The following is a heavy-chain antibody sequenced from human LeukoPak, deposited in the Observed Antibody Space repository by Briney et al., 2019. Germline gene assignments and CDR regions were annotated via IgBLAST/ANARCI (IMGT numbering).Heavy chain of an antibody. CDR3: AVGYDSSGYYYLLDY. CDR2: INPSGGST. J-gene: IGHJ4*02. V-gene: IGHV1-46*01. D-gene: IGHD3-22*01. CDR1: GYTFTSYY. Sequence: ASVTVSCKASGYTFTSYYMHWVRQAPGQGLEWMGIINPSGGSTSYAQKFQGRVTMTRDTSTSTVYMELSSLRSEDTAVYYCAVGYDSSGYYYLLDYWGQGTLVTVSS.